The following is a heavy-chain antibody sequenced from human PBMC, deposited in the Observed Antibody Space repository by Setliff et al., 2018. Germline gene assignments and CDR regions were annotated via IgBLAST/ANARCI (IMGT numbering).Heavy chain of an antibody. CDR1: GYTFTGYY. CDR3: VRDDADNYDAFDN. V-gene: IGHV1-69*04. J-gene: IGHJ3*02. D-gene: IGHD3-22*01. CDR2: IIPILGIA. Sequence: PSVKVSCKASGYTFTGYYMHWVRQAPGQGLEWMGRIIPILGIANYAQKFQGRVTITADKSTSTAYMELSSLRSEDTGVYYCVRDDADNYDAFDNWGQGTLVTVS.